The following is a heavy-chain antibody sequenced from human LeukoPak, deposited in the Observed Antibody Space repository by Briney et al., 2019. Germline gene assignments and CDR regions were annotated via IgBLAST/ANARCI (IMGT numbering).Heavy chain of an antibody. CDR2: INWNGGST. D-gene: IGHD1-26*01. J-gene: IGHJ4*02. CDR1: GFTFDDYG. Sequence: GGSLRLSCAASGFTFDDYGMSWVRQAPGKGLEWVSGINWNGGSTGYADSVKGRFTISRDNAKNPLYLQMNSLRAEDTAVYYCARVSERGSGSYLQFDYWGQGTLVTVSS. V-gene: IGHV3-20*04. CDR3: ARVSERGSGSYLQFDY.